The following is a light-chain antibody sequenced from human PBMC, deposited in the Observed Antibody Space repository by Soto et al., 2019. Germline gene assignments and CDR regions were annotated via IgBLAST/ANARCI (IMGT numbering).Light chain of an antibody. J-gene: IGLJ2*01. V-gene: IGLV3-21*02. CDR3: QVWDSGHDQVV. CDR1: KIGSLS. CDR2: DDS. Sequence: SYELTQPPSVSVAPGQTATITCGGNKIGSLSVRWYQQRPGQAPVLVMFDDSNRPSGIPDRFSGSNSGNTATLTISRVEDGDAADFYCQVWDSGHDQVVFGGGTKLTVL.